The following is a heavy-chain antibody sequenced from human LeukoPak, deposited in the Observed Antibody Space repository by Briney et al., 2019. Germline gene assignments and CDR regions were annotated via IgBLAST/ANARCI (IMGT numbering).Heavy chain of an antibody. CDR2: IFYTGVT. Sequence: PSETLSLTCTVSAGSISPDYWSWIRQPPGKGLQWIAYIFYTGVTNFNPSLKSRVTISVDTSRSQFSLNLSSVTAADTAVYYCAATKSTVAGSYYFDYWGQGLLVTVSS. V-gene: IGHV4-59*08. CDR3: AATKSTVAGSYYFDY. J-gene: IGHJ4*02. CDR1: AGSISPDY. D-gene: IGHD6-19*01.